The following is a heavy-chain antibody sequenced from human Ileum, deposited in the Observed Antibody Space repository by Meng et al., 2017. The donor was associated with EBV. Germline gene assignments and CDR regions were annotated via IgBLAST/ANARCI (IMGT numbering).Heavy chain of an antibody. Sequence: QPPLRESPPGLETHTEPLPLPRTLWGGSINCCPWCGAGLRPPPGGGLEWCGNFYDRGSTYYHPSLKHPHTIAADTSKNQFSLNLSSVTAADTAVYYCARQGLLSTSGWIDSWGQEALVTVSS. J-gene: IGHJ4*02. V-gene: IGHV4-39*01. D-gene: IGHD2-15*01. CDR3: ARQGLLSTSGWIDS. CDR2: FYDRGST. CDR1: GGSINCCPWC.